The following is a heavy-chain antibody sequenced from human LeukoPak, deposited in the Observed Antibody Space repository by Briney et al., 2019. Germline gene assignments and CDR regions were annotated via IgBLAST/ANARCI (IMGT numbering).Heavy chain of an antibody. Sequence: SETLSLTCTVSGGSISSYYWSWIRQPAGKGLEWIGYIYYSGSTNYNPSLKSRVTISVDTSKNQFSLKLSSVTAADTAVYYCARDRRGSSDFDYWGQGTLVTVSS. V-gene: IGHV4-59*01. CDR1: GGSISSYY. CDR2: IYYSGST. CDR3: ARDRRGSSDFDY. J-gene: IGHJ4*02. D-gene: IGHD1-26*01.